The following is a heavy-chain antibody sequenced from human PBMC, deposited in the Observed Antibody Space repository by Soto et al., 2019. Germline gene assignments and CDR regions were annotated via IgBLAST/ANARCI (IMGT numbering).Heavy chain of an antibody. Sequence: SGPTLVKPTQTLTLTCTFSGFSLSTSGGGVGWIRQPPGKALEWLALIYWDDDKRYSQTLKSRLTITKDTIKNQVVLTMTNMDPVDTSRYYCAHSQEYCTNGVCYMEGSYFDYWGQGTLVTVSS. D-gene: IGHD2-8*01. CDR2: IYWDDDK. J-gene: IGHJ4*02. CDR1: GFSLSTSGGG. V-gene: IGHV2-5*02. CDR3: AHSQEYCTNGVCYMEGSYFDY.